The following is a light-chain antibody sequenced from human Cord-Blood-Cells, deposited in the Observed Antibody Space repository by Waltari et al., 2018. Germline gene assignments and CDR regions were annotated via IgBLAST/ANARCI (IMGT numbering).Light chain of an antibody. CDR2: DFS. CDR1: SSDVGGYNY. V-gene: IGLV2-14*01. J-gene: IGLJ3*02. CDR3: RSDTSSSTWV. Sequence: QSALTQPASVSGSPGQSITISCTGTSSDVGGYNYVCWYQQHPGQAPKLMIYDFSKRPSRFSHRFSGYKTWHTASLTISGLQAEDEADYYFRSDTSSSTWVFGGGTKLTVL.